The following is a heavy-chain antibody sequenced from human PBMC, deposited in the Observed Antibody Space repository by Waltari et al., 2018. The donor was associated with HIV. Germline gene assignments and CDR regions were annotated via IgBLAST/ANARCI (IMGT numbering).Heavy chain of an antibody. D-gene: IGHD4-17*01. CDR2: INSDGSST. V-gene: IGHV3-74*01. J-gene: IGHJ4*02. CDR1: GFSFRTYW. Sequence: EVQLVESGGRLVQPGGSLRLSCVASGFSFRTYWMHWVRQVPGKGLEWVSRINSDGSSTTYADSVKGRFTISRDNTKNTLYLQMKSLRAEDTAVYYCARLDGDGDWGQGTLVTVSS. CDR3: ARLDGDGD.